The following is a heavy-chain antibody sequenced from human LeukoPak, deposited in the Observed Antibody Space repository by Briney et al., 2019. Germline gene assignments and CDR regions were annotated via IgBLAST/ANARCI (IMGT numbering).Heavy chain of an antibody. D-gene: IGHD2-2*01. Sequence: SETLSLTCAVYGGSFSGYYWSWIHQPPGKGLEWIGEINHSGSTNYDPSLKSRVTISVDTSKNQFSLKLSSVTAADTAVYYCARHSGYCSSTSCYYFDYWGQGTLVTVSS. CDR1: GGSFSGYY. CDR2: INHSGST. J-gene: IGHJ4*02. V-gene: IGHV4-34*01. CDR3: ARHSGYCSSTSCYYFDY.